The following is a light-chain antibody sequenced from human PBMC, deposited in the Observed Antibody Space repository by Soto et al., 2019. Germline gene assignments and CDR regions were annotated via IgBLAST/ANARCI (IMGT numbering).Light chain of an antibody. CDR1: SSDVAFYNH. V-gene: IGLV2-14*01. Sequence: LTQPASVSGSPGQSITISCTGTSSDVAFYNHVSWYQQHPGKAPKLLIYEVNNRPSGVSHRFSGSKSGNTASLTISGLQAEDEADYYCSSFASAHTYVFGTGTKVTVL. CDR2: EVN. J-gene: IGLJ1*01. CDR3: SSFASAHTYV.